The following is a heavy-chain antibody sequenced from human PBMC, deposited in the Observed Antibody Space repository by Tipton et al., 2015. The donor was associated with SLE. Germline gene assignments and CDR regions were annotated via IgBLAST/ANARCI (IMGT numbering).Heavy chain of an antibody. Sequence: QLVQSGADVKKPGESLKISCKGSGYIFDYYWIAWVRQKPGKGLEWMGIIYPGDSDTTYSPSFEGQVTISADKSISTAYLQWSSLKAADTAMYYCARQMRIGFSHYGMDVWGQGTTVTVSS. CDR1: GYIFDYYW. J-gene: IGHJ6*02. D-gene: IGHD2-15*01. V-gene: IGHV5-51*01. CDR2: IYPGDSDT. CDR3: ARQMRIGFSHYGMDV.